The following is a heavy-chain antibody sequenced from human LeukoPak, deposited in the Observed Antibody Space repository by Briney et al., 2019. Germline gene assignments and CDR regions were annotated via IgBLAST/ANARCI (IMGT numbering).Heavy chain of an antibody. CDR2: IYYSGRT. J-gene: IGHJ4*02. Sequence: SETLSLTCTVSGGSISSTTYYWGWIRQPPGKGLEWIGTIYYSGRTYYNPSLKSRVTISVDTSKNQFSLKLSSVTAADTAVYYCARGRKVRYDYVWGSYRPFDYWGQGTLVTVSS. CDR3: ARGRKVRYDYVWGSYRPFDY. CDR1: GGSISSTTYY. D-gene: IGHD3-16*02. V-gene: IGHV4-39*07.